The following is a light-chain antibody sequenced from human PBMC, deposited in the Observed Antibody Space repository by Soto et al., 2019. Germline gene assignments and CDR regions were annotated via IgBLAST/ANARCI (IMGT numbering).Light chain of an antibody. V-gene: IGKV3-15*01. Sequence: EIVMTQSPATLSVSPGERATLSCRASQSVSNNLAWYQQKPGQAPRLLMYGASTRATDIPARFSGTGSGTEFTLTISSLQSEDFAVYYCQQYNNWPLTFGPGTKVDIK. CDR2: GAS. CDR3: QQYNNWPLT. J-gene: IGKJ3*01. CDR1: QSVSNN.